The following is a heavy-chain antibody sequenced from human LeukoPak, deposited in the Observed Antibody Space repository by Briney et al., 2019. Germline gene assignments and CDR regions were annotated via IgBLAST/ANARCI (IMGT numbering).Heavy chain of an antibody. CDR3: ARDRGQTTVTYNFDH. Sequence: SETLSLTCTVSGGSISSYYWSWIRQPPGKGLEWIGYIYYSGSTNYNPSLKSRVTISVDTSKNQFSLKLSSVTAADTAVYYCARDRGQTTVTYNFDHWGQGTLVTVSS. CDR1: GGSISSYY. J-gene: IGHJ4*02. CDR2: IYYSGST. D-gene: IGHD4-17*01. V-gene: IGHV4-59*01.